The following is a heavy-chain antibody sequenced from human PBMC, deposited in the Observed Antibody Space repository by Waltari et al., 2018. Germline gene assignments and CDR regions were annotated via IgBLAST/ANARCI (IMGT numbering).Heavy chain of an antibody. CDR2: IIPIFGTA. D-gene: IGHD3-22*01. CDR1: GGTFSSYA. V-gene: IGHV1-69*01. CDR3: ARAYTYYYDSSGYYYPTLGY. J-gene: IGHJ4*02. Sequence: QVQLVQSGAEVKKPGSSVKVSCKASGGTFSSYAISWVRQAPGQGLEWMGGIIPIFGTANYAQKFQGRVTITADESTSTAYMELSSLRSEDTAVYYCARAYTYYYDSSGYYYPTLGYWGQGTLVTVSS.